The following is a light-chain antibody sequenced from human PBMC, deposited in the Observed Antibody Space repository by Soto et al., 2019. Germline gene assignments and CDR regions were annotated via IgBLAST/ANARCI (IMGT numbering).Light chain of an antibody. CDR2: DTS. V-gene: IGKV3-11*01. J-gene: IGKJ5*01. CDR1: QSVNSY. CDR3: QQRGHWPPIT. Sequence: EIVLTQSPATLSLSPGERATLSCRASQSVNSYLAWYQQKPGQAPRLLIYDTSNRATGIPARFSGSGGATDFFLTTSSLEPEDFSVYYCQQRGHWPPITFGRGTQVEIK.